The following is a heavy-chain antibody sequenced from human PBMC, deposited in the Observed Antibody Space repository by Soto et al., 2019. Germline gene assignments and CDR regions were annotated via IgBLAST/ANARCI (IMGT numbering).Heavy chain of an antibody. Sequence: QVQLVQSGAEVKKPGASVKVSCKASGYTFTSYDINWVRQATGQGLEWMGWMNPNSGNTGYAQKFQGRVTMTRNTSTSTAYRELSSLRSEDPAGYYCARAYYYGSGSYFVGGGSDWFDPWGQGTLVTVSS. CDR2: MNPNSGNT. J-gene: IGHJ5*02. V-gene: IGHV1-8*01. D-gene: IGHD3-10*01. CDR3: ARAYYYGSGSYFVGGGSDWFDP. CDR1: GYTFTSYD.